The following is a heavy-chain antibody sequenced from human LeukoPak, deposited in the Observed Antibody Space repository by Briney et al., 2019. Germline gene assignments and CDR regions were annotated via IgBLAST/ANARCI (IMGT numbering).Heavy chain of an antibody. D-gene: IGHD2-2*01. CDR1: GYTFTSYG. J-gene: IGHJ6*03. CDR2: ISAYNGNT. V-gene: IGHV1-18*01. CDR3: ARRIGEQLLGDHYYYMDV. Sequence: ASVKVSCKASGYTFTSYGISWVRQAPGQGLEWMGWISAYNGNTNYAQKLQGRVTMTTDTSTSTAYMELRSLRSDDTAVYYCARRIGEQLLGDHYYYMDVWGKGTTVTISS.